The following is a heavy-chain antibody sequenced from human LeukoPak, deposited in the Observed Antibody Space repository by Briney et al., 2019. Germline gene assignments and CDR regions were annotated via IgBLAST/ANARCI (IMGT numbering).Heavy chain of an antibody. Sequence: SETLSPTCAVYGGSFSGYYWSWIRQPPGKGLEWIGEINHSGSTNYNPSLKSRVTISVDTSKNQFSLKLSSVTAADTAVYYCARGRVVPAAIGGWFDPWGQGTLVTVSS. CDR1: GGSFSGYY. CDR3: ARGRVVPAAIGGWFDP. V-gene: IGHV4-34*01. J-gene: IGHJ5*02. CDR2: INHSGST. D-gene: IGHD2-2*02.